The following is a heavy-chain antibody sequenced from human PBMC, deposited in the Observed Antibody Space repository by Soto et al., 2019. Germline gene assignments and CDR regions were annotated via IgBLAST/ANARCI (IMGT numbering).Heavy chain of an antibody. Sequence: SETLSLTCTVSGGSISSYYWSWIRQPPGKGPEWIGYIYYSGSTNYNPSLKSRVTISVDTSKNQFSLKLSSVTAADTAIYYCARCLHCSNGGRFDPWGQGALVTVSS. D-gene: IGHD2-8*01. J-gene: IGHJ5*02. CDR3: ARCLHCSNGGRFDP. CDR2: IYYSGST. CDR1: GGSISSYY. V-gene: IGHV4-59*01.